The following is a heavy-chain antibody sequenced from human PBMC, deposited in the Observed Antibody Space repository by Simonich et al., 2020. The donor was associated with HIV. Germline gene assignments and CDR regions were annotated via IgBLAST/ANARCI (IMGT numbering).Heavy chain of an antibody. CDR2: VNQSGST. J-gene: IGHJ1*01. D-gene: IGHD3-22*01. CDR3: ARGYYYDSSGYYRPAEYFQH. V-gene: IGHV4-34*01. Sequence: GAGLLKPSETLSLTCAVHGGSFMKYHWSWIRQPPGKGLEWIGEVNQSGSTNYNPSLKSRVTISVDTSKNQFSLKLSSVTAADTAVYYCARGYYYDSSGYYRPAEYFQHWGQGTLVTVSS. CDR1: GGSFMKYH.